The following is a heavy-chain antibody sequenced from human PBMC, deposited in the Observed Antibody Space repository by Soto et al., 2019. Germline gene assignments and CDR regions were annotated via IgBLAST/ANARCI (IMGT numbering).Heavy chain of an antibody. V-gene: IGHV1-2*04. CDR1: GYTFTGYY. D-gene: IGHD6-19*01. J-gene: IGHJ6*02. CDR2: INPNSGGT. CDR3: ARVNSSGNDTYYYYGMDV. Sequence: QVQLVQSGAEVKKPGASVKVSCKASGYTFTGYYMHWVRQAPGQGLEWMGWINPNSGGTNYAQKFQGWVTMTRDTSISTAYMELSRLRSDDTAVYYCARVNSSGNDTYYYYGMDVWGQGTTVTVSS.